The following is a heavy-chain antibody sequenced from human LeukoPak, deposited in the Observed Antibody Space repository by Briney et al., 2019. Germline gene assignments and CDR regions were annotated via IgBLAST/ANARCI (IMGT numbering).Heavy chain of an antibody. Sequence: GGSLRLSCKASGFTFSNYCMHWVRQVPGQGLVWVARMNSDCGSITYVESVEGRFTISTDNSKNTLYLHLNSLTADDTAVYYCARGLPVVMPPNAFDIWGQGAMVTVSS. J-gene: IGHJ3*02. CDR1: GFTFSNYC. V-gene: IGHV3-74*01. CDR2: MNSDCGSI. D-gene: IGHD2-21*01. CDR3: ARGLPVVMPPNAFDI.